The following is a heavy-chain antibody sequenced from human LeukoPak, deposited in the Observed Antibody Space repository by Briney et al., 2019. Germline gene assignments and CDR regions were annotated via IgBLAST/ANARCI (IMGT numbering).Heavy chain of an antibody. CDR3: AKSDYYGASDY. J-gene: IGHJ4*02. CDR1: GGSISSYY. D-gene: IGHD3-10*01. CDR2: IYYSGST. V-gene: IGHV4-59*01. Sequence: SETLSLTCTASGGSISSYYWSWIRQPPGKGLEWIGYIYYSGSTNYNPSLKSRVTISVDTFRNQFSLKLTPVTAADTAIYYCAKSDYYGASDYWGQGTLVTVSS.